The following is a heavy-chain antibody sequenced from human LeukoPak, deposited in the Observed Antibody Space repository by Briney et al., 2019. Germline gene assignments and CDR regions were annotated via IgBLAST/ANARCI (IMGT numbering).Heavy chain of an antibody. J-gene: IGHJ4*02. CDR1: GFTVSSNY. CDR3: ARDSGSSGWYGDFDY. Sequence: GGSLRLSCAASGFTVSSNYMSWVRQAPGKGLEWVSVIYSGGSTYYADSVKGRFTLSRDNSKNTLYLQMNSLRAEDTAVYYCARDSGSSGWYGDFDYWGQGTLVTVSS. CDR2: IYSGGST. V-gene: IGHV3-66*01. D-gene: IGHD6-19*01.